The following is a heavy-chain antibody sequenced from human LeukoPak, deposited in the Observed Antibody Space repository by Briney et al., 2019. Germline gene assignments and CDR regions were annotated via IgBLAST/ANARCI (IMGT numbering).Heavy chain of an antibody. V-gene: IGHV3-48*01. J-gene: IGHJ4*02. CDR2: IGHTGSIT. CDR3: AKVASYCSSTSCPFDY. D-gene: IGHD2-2*01. Sequence: GGSLRLSCAGSGFTFSSYSMNWVRHAPGKGLEWVSYIGHTGSITDYADSVKGRFTISRDNAKNSLYLQMNSLRAEDTAVYYCAKVASYCSSTSCPFDYWGQGTLVTVSS. CDR1: GFTFSSYS.